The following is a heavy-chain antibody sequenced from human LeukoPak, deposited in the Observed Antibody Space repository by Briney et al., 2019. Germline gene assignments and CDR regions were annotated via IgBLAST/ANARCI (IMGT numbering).Heavy chain of an antibody. J-gene: IGHJ6*02. CDR3: ARDGSGGYDYYYHYGMDV. CDR1: GYTFTSYG. V-gene: IGHV1-18*01. CDR2: ISAYNGNT. Sequence: ASVKVSCKASGYTFTSYGISWVRQAPGQGLEWMGWISAYNGNTNYAQKLQGRVTMTTDTSTSTAYMELRSLRSDDTAVYYCARDGSGGYDYYYHYGMDVWGQGTTVTVSS. D-gene: IGHD5-12*01.